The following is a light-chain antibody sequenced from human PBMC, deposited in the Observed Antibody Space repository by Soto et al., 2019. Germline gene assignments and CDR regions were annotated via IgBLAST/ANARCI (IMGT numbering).Light chain of an antibody. J-gene: IGLJ1*01. V-gene: IGLV2-14*01. CDR3: SSYTITSTLV. Sequence: QSVLTQPASVSGSPGQSITISCTGTSSDVGGYNYVSWYQQHPGKAPKLMIYEVSNRPSGVSNRFSGSKSGNTASLTISGLHAEDEADYYCSSYTITSTLVFGSATKVTVL. CDR1: SSDVGGYNY. CDR2: EVS.